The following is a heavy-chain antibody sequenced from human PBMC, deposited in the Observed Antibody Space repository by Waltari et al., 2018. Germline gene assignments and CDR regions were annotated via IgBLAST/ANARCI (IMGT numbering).Heavy chain of an antibody. CDR2: INSDGSST. V-gene: IGHV3-74*01. CDR1: GFTFSSYW. D-gene: IGHD6-6*01. CDR3: ASPRIAARPPDY. Sequence: EVQLVESGGGLVQPGGSLRLSCAAFGFTFSSYWMHWVRQAPGKGLVWVSRINSDGSSTSYADSVKGRFIISRDNAKNTLYLQMNSLRAEDTAVYYCASPRIAARPPDYWGQGTLVTVSS. J-gene: IGHJ4*02.